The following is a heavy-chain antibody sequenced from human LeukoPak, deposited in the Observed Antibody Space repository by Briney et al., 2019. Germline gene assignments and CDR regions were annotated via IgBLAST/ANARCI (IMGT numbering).Heavy chain of an antibody. J-gene: IGHJ4*02. Sequence: SETLSLTCAVYGGSFSGYYWSWIRQPPGKGLEWIGSIYHSGSTYYNPSLKSRVTISVDTSKNQFSLKLSSVTAADTAVYYCARVDLFLGLTAYFDYWGQGTLVTVSS. CDR1: GGSFSGYY. D-gene: IGHD3-16*01. CDR3: ARVDLFLGLTAYFDY. V-gene: IGHV4-34*01. CDR2: IYHSGST.